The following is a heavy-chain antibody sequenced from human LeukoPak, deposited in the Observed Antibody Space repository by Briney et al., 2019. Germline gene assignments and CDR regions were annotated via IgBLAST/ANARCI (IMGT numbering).Heavy chain of an antibody. Sequence: ASVNVSCNSSGYAFTSNGISWVRHAPGHGLEWMGWISGYNGNTTNAKNRQCRVTMTTDTSTSRVYIELRSLRSDDTAVYYCAFSSYYLQGIYYYMYVWGKGTTVTVSS. J-gene: IGHJ6*03. V-gene: IGHV1-18*01. CDR2: ISGYNGNT. CDR1: GYAFTSNG. CDR3: AFSSYYLQGIYYYMYV. D-gene: IGHD1-26*01.